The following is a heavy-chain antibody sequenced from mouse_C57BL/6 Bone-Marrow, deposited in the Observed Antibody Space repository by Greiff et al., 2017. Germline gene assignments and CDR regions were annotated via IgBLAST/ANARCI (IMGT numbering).Heavy chain of an antibody. CDR1: GYTFTSYW. J-gene: IGHJ4*01. V-gene: IGHV1-69*02. CDR2: IDPTNGNT. Sequence: QVQLQQPGAELVKPGASVKLSCKASGYTFTSYWMHWVKQRPGQGLEWIGVIDPTNGNTNYNQKFKGKATLTVDKSSSTAYMQLSSLTSEDSAVYYCARRDYYDWSSVDYWGQGPVVTVSA. CDR3: ARRDYYDWSSVDY. D-gene: IGHD1-1*01.